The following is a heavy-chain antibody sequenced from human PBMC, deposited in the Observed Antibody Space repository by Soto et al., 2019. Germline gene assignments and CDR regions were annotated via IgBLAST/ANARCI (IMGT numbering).Heavy chain of an antibody. D-gene: IGHD2-15*01. J-gene: IGHJ4*02. Sequence: QVQLVESGGGVVQPGRSLKLSCEATGFSFSRHGMHWVRQAPGKGLEWLAVILSDGSAEEYAGSVQGRFTISRDNSKNVLYLEMNNLRAEDTSVYYCARHEDYSDNGLDYWGRGVLVTVSS. CDR1: GFSFSRHG. V-gene: IGHV3-33*01. CDR2: ILSDGSAE. CDR3: ARHEDYSDNGLDY.